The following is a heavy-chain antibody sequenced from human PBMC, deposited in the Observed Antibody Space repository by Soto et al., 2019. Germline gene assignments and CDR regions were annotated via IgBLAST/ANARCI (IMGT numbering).Heavy chain of an antibody. CDR1: GGSISSGGYY. D-gene: IGHD1-20*01. CDR3: ARHGGKLGITGTMGNFDY. J-gene: IGHJ4*02. CDR2: TYYSGNT. Sequence: KASETLSLTCTVSGGSISSGGYYWNWIRQHPGKGLEWIGYTYYSGNTYYNPSLNSRVTISADTSKNQFSLKLTSVTAADTSVYYCARHGGKLGITGTMGNFDYWGQGSLVTVSS. V-gene: IGHV4-31*03.